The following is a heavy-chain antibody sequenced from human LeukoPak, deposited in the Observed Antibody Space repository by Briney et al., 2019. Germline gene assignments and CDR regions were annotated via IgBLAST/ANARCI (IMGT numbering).Heavy chain of an antibody. CDR1: GFTFSSYG. CDR3: ANGRGSYFLDY. CDR2: ISYDGSNK. Sequence: GGSLRLSCAASGFTFSSYGMHWVRQAPGKGLEWVAVISYDGSNKYYADSVKGRFTISRDNSKNTLYLQMNSLRAEDTAVYYCANGRGSYFLDYWDQGTLVTVSS. J-gene: IGHJ4*02. V-gene: IGHV3-30*18. D-gene: IGHD1-26*01.